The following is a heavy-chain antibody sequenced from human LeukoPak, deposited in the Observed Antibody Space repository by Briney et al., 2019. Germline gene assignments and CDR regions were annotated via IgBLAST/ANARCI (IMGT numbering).Heavy chain of an antibody. CDR3: ARPFLAGGYYMDV. CDR2: ISYDGGNK. D-gene: IGHD2/OR15-2a*01. J-gene: IGHJ6*03. Sequence: PGRSLRLSCAASGFTFRSYAMHWVRQAPGKGLEWVALISYDGGNKYYADSVKGRFTISRDNSKNTLFLQMNSLRADDTAVYYCARPFLAGGYYMDVWGKGTTVSVSS. V-gene: IGHV3-30*04. CDR1: GFTFRSYA.